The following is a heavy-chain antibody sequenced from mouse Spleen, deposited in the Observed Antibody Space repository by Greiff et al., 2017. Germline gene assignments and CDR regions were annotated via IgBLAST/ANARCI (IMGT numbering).Heavy chain of an antibody. V-gene: IGHV1-80*01. CDR1: GYAFSSYW. J-gene: IGHJ2*01. D-gene: IGHD1-1*01. CDR2: IYPGDGDT. CDR3: ARRGTTMVAPLDY. Sequence: VQLVESGAELVKPGASVKISCKASGYAFSSYWMNWVKQRPGKGLEWIGQIYPGDGDTNYNGKFKGKAILTADKSSSTAYMQLSSLTSEDSAVYFCARRGTTMVAPLDYWGQGTTLTVSS.